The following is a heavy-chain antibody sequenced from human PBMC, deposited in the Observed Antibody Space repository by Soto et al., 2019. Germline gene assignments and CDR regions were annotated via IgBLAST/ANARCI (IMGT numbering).Heavy chain of an antibody. J-gene: IGHJ4*02. V-gene: IGHV3-7*03. D-gene: IGHD6-19*01. CDR3: VNSYAARGWYEGSDY. Sequence: LXLFCGACVCTVSSSLMSWVRLPPWNGLEWVANIKDDGSETYYVDSVKGRFTISRDNAKNSLSLQMNSLRVEDTAVYYCVNSYAARGWYEGSDYWGRGTVVTVSS. CDR1: VCTVSSSL. CDR2: IKDDGSET.